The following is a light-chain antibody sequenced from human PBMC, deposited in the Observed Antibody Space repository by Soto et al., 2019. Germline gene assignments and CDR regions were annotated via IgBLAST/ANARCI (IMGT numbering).Light chain of an antibody. Sequence: QSALTQPPSASGSPGQSVTISCTGTSSDVGGYNYVSWYRQHPGKAPKLMIYEVNKRPSGVPDRLSGSKSGNTASLTVSGLQAEDEADYYCTPYAGTNNFVIFGGGTKLTVL. CDR1: SSDVGGYNY. V-gene: IGLV2-8*01. CDR2: EVN. J-gene: IGLJ2*01. CDR3: TPYAGTNNFVI.